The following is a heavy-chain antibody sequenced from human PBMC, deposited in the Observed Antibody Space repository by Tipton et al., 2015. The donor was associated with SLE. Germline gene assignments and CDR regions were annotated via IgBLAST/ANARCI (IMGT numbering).Heavy chain of an antibody. V-gene: IGHV3-23*03. J-gene: IGHJ4*02. CDR1: GFAFSDYA. CDR3: AKDLASGNRAFDS. Sequence: SLRLSCEASGFAFSDYAMSWVRQAPGKGLEWVSVIHSGGFTYYGDSVKGRFTISRDNSKTTLYLHMNSLSAEDTALYYCAKDLASGNRAFDSWGRGTLVTVSS. D-gene: IGHD3-10*01. CDR2: IHSGGFT.